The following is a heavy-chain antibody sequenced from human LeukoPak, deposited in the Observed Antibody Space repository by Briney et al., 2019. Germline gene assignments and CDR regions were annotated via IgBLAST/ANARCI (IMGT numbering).Heavy chain of an antibody. J-gene: IGHJ4*02. D-gene: IGHD3-22*01. Sequence: SETLSLTCTVSGGSISSYYWSWIRQPPGKGLEWIGYIYYSGSTNYNPSLKSRVTISVDTSKNQFSLKLSSVTAADTAVYYCARHVDYYDSSGYFNGYYFDYWGQGTLVTVSS. V-gene: IGHV4-59*08. CDR1: GGSISSYY. CDR3: ARHVDYYDSSGYFNGYYFDY. CDR2: IYYSGST.